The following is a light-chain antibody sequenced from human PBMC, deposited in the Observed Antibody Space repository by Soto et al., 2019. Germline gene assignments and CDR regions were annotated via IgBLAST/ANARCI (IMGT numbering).Light chain of an antibody. CDR3: QQYNSYSQT. CDR2: DAS. J-gene: IGKJ1*01. V-gene: IGKV1-5*01. CDR1: QSISSW. Sequence: DIQMPQSPSTLSASVGDRVTITCRASQSISSWLAWYQQKPGRAPKFLIYDASSLESGVPSRFSGSGSGTEFTLTISSLQPDDFATYYCQQYNSYSQTFGQGTKVEIK.